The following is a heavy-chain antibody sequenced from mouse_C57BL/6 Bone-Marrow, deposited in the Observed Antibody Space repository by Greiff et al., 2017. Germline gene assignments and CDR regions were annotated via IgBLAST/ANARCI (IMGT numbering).Heavy chain of an antibody. CDR1: GYTFTGYW. CDR2: ILPGSGST. V-gene: IGHV1-9*01. J-gene: IGHJ3*01. CDR3: ARSARFAY. Sequence: VQLQQSGAELMKPGASVKLSCKASGYTFTGYWIEWVKQRPGHGLEWIGEILPGSGSTNYNEKFKSKATLTVDKSSSTAYMQLSSLTSEDSAVYYCARSARFAYWGQGTLVTVAA.